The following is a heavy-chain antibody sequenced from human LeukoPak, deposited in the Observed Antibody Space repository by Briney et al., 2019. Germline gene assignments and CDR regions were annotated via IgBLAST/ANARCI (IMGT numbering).Heavy chain of an antibody. CDR3: ARDPVRGVIDYFDY. V-gene: IGHV3-30-3*01. Sequence: GGSLRLSCAVSGFTFSNYAIHWVRQAPGKGLEWVAVISYDGSKKYYADSVKGRFTISRDNSENTLYLQMNTLRAEDTAVYYCARDPVRGVIDYFDYWGQGSLSPSPQ. CDR1: GFTFSNYA. CDR2: ISYDGSKK. J-gene: IGHJ4*02. D-gene: IGHD3-10*01.